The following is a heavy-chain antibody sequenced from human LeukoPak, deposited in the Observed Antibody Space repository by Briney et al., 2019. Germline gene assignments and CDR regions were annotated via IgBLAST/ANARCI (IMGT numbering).Heavy chain of an antibody. D-gene: IGHD3-22*01. CDR3: ARGIGGSSGYFYLDYYYMDV. CDR1: GGSFSGYY. J-gene: IGHJ6*03. CDR2: INDSGST. Sequence: PSETLSLTCGVYGGSFSGYYWSWIRQPPGKGLEWIGEINDSGSTKYNPSLKSRVSISGDTSKNQFSLRLSFVTAADTAVYFCARGIGGSSGYFYLDYYYMDVWGKGTTFTVSS. V-gene: IGHV4-34*01.